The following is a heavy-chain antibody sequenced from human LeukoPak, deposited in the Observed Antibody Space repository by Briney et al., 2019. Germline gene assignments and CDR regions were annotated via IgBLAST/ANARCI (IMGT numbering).Heavy chain of an antibody. J-gene: IGHJ4*02. CDR1: GGTFSSYA. Sequence: ASVKASCKASGGTFSSYAISWVRQAPGQGLEWMGMIYPRDGSTSYAQKFQGRVTVTRDTSTSTVHMELSGLRSEDTAVYYCARDQEGFDYWGQGTLVTVSS. V-gene: IGHV1-46*01. CDR2: IYPRDGST. CDR3: ARDQEGFDY.